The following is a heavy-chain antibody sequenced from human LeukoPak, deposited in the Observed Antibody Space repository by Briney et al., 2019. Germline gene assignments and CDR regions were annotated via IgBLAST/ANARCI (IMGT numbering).Heavy chain of an antibody. D-gene: IGHD4-23*01. V-gene: IGHV3-33*01. J-gene: IGHJ4*02. CDR2: IWYDGSNK. CDR1: GFTFSSYG. CDR3: TTDDPRWSY. Sequence: GGSLRLSCAASGFTFSSYGMHWVRQAPGKGLEWVAVIWYDGSNKYYADSVKGRFTISRDDLKNTLYLQMNSLKTEDTAVYYCTTDDPRWSYWGQGTLVTVSS.